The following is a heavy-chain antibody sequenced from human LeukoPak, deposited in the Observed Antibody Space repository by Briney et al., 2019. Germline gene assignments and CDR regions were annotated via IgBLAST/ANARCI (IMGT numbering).Heavy chain of an antibody. CDR2: IYTSGST. J-gene: IGHJ5*02. V-gene: IGHV4-61*02. D-gene: IGHD1-1*01. CDR3: ARSELGFDP. Sequence: SQTLSLTCTVSGGSISSGDYYWSWIRQPAGKGLEWIGRIYTSGSTNYNPSLKSRVTMSVDTSKNQFSLKLSSVTAADTAVYYCARSELGFDPWGQGTLVTVSS. CDR1: GGSISSGDYY.